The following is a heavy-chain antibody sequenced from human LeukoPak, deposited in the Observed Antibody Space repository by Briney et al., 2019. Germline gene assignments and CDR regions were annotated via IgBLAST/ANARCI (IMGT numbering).Heavy chain of an antibody. CDR3: ARDRAEYEYGCITHSYFDL. CDR2: IYVSGTT. V-gene: IGHV4-4*08. Sequence: SETLSLTCAVYGGSFSGYYWSWIRQPPGKGLEWIGRIYVSGTTNYNPSLKSRVTISVDTSKNQFSLKLRSVTAADTAVYFCARDRAEYEYGCITHSYFDLWGRGTQVNVSS. CDR1: GGSFSGYY. J-gene: IGHJ2*01. D-gene: IGHD1-14*01.